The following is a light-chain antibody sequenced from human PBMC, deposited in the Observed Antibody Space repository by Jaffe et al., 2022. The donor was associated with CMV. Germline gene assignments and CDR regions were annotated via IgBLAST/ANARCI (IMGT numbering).Light chain of an antibody. CDR2: AAS. Sequence: EIVLTQSPGTLSLSPGERATLSCWASQSVSSSYLAWYQHKPGQAPRLLIYAASSRATGIPARFSGSGSGTDFTLTISRLEPEDLAVYYCQYYGTSPSITFGQGTRLEIK. V-gene: IGKV3-20*01. CDR3: QYYGTSPSIT. J-gene: IGKJ5*01. CDR1: QSVSSSY.